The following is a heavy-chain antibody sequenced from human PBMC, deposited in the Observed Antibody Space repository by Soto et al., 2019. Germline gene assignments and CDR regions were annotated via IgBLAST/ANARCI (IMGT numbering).Heavy chain of an antibody. J-gene: IGHJ4*02. Sequence: QVQLQQWGAGLLKPSETLSLTCAVYGESFSGYYWSWIRQPPGKGLEWIGEINHSGSTNYNPSLKSLVTMSVDTSKNQFSLKLSSVTAADTAMYYWAGNIVATISSFDYWGQGTLVTVSS. CDR3: AGNIVATISSFDY. CDR1: GESFSGYY. CDR2: INHSGST. V-gene: IGHV4-34*02. D-gene: IGHD5-12*01.